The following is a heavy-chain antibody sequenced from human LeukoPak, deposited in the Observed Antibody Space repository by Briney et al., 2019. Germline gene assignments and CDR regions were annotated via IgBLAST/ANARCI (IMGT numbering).Heavy chain of an antibody. CDR1: GGSISSYY. CDR2: IYYSGST. CDR3: ARNPTMVRGVPNWFDP. J-gene: IGHJ5*02. V-gene: IGHV4-59*01. Sequence: PSETLSLTCTVSGGSISSYYWSWIRQPPGKGLEWIGYIYYSGSTNYNPSLKSRVTISVDTSKNQFSLKLSSVTAADTAVYYCARNPTMVRGVPNWFDPWGQGTLVTVSS. D-gene: IGHD3-10*01.